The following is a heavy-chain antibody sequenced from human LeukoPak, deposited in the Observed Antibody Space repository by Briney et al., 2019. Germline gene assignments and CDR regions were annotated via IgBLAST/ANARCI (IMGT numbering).Heavy chain of an antibody. Sequence: ASETLSLTCTVSGGSMNSRSYYWGWIRQPPGKGLEFIGSIFYTGSAYYNPSLKSRVSISVDTSKSHFSLNLISVTAADTDLYYCASLFYFGSGSFPTYWGLGTLVTVSS. V-gene: IGHV4-39*01. J-gene: IGHJ4*02. D-gene: IGHD3-10*01. CDR3: ASLFYFGSGSFPTY. CDR1: GGSMNSRSYY. CDR2: IFYTGSA.